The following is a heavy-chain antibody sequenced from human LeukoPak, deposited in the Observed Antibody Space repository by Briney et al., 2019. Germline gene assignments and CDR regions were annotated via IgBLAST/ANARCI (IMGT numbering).Heavy chain of an antibody. CDR3: ARGRTTAAAICLGY. Sequence: ASVTVSCKASPYIFIDFYIHWVRQAPGQGLEWMGWINPTSGNTGDAQKFQGRVTMTRNTSISTAYMELSSLRSEDTAVYYCARGRTTAAAICLGYWGQGNLVTVSS. CDR1: PYIFIDFY. CDR2: INPTSGNT. V-gene: IGHV1-8*02. J-gene: IGHJ4*02. D-gene: IGHD2-2*01.